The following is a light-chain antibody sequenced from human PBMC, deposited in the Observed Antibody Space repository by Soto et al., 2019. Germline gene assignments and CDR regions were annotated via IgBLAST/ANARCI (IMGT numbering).Light chain of an antibody. Sequence: DIVLTQSPLSLPVTPGEPASISCRSSQSLLHSNGYNYLDWYLQKPGQSPQLLIYLGSDRASGVTHRFRGSGSGTDFTLTISRVEAEDVGVYYCMQALQTPLITFGQVTLLEIK. J-gene: IGKJ5*01. CDR1: QSLLHSNGYNY. CDR2: LGS. CDR3: MQALQTPLIT. V-gene: IGKV2-28*01.